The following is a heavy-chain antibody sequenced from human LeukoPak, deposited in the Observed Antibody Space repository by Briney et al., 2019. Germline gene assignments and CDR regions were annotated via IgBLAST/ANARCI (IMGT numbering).Heavy chain of an antibody. V-gene: IGHV3-23*01. D-gene: IGHD6-19*01. J-gene: IGHJ4*02. CDR2: ISGSGGST. CDR1: GFTFSSYA. CDR3: ARGHSGWYDY. Sequence: GGSLRLSCAASGFTFSSYAMSWVRQAPGKGLRWVSAISGSGGSTYYADSVKGRFTISRDNSKNTLYLQMNSLRAEDTAVYYCARGHSGWYDYWGQGTLVTVSS.